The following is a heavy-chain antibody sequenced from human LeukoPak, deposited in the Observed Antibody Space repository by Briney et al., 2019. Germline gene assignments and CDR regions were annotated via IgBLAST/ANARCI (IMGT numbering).Heavy chain of an antibody. CDR1: GFTFGDYA. CDR2: ISNSGDRT. J-gene: IGHJ4*02. V-gene: IGHV3-23*01. CDR3: AKDFVPRGGSYFPGFDY. D-gene: IGHD1-26*01. Sequence: PGRSLRLSCTAFGFTFGDYAMSWVRQAPGKGLEWVSTISNSGDRTYYADSVKGRFTISRDNSKNTLYLQMNSLRTEDTAVYYCAKDFVPRGGSYFPGFDYWGQGTLVIVSS.